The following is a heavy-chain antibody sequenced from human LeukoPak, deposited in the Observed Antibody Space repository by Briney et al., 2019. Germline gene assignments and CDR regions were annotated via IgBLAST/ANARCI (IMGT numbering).Heavy chain of an antibody. V-gene: IGHV3-9*01. J-gene: IGHJ3*02. D-gene: IGHD2-15*01. CDR2: ISWNSGSI. CDR3: AKVRGLLLGAFDI. CDR1: GFTFDDYA. Sequence: GGSLRLSCAASGFTFDDYAMHWVRQAPGKGLEWVSGISWNSGSIGYADSVKGRFTISRDDAKNSLYLQMNSLRAEDTALYYCAKVRGLLLGAFDIWGQGTMVTVSS.